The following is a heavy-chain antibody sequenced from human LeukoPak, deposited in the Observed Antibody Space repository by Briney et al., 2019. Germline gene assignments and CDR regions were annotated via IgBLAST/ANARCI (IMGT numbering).Heavy chain of an antibody. CDR3: ARVGELAAREYYYYYMDV. J-gene: IGHJ6*03. D-gene: IGHD3-10*01. CDR2: IYSGGST. Sequence: GGSLRFSCAASGFTVSGNYMSWVRQAPGKGLEWVSVIYSGGSTYYADSVKGRFTISRDNSKNTLYLQMNSLRAEDTAVYYCARVGELAAREYYYYYMDVWGKGTTVTVSS. CDR1: GFTVSGNY. V-gene: IGHV3-53*01.